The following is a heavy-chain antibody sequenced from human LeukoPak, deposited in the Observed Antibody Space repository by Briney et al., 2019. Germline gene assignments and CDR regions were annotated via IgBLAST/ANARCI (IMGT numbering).Heavy chain of an antibody. CDR1: GFTFSSYS. V-gene: IGHV3-21*01. D-gene: IGHD2-21*01. Sequence: GGSLRLSCAASGFTFSSYSMNWVRQAPGKGLEWVSSISSSSSYIYYADSVKGRFTISRDNAKNSLYLQMNSLRAEDTAVYYCARDHRGIYSPFDYWGQGTLVTVTS. J-gene: IGHJ4*02. CDR3: ARDHRGIYSPFDY. CDR2: ISSSSSYI.